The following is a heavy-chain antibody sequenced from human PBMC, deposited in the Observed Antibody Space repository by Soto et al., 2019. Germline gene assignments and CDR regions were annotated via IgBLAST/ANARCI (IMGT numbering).Heavy chain of an antibody. V-gene: IGHV4-31*03. J-gene: IGHJ3*02. D-gene: IGHD3-10*01. CDR2: IYYSGST. CDR3: ARDSPDYYGSGSYYKPDHDAFDI. CDR1: GGSISSGGYY. Sequence: LSLTCTVSGGSISSGGYYWSWIRQHPGKGLEWIGYIYYSGSTYYNPSLKSRVTISVDTSKNQFSLKLSSVTAADTAVYYCARDSPDYYGSGSYYKPDHDAFDIWGQGTMVTVS.